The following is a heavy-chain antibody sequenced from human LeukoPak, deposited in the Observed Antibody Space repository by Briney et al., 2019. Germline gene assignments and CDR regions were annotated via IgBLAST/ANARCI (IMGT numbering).Heavy chain of an antibody. CDR3: ARDQNRLMDV. V-gene: IGHV3-21*01. J-gene: IGHJ6*02. D-gene: IGHD1/OR15-1a*01. CDR2: ISSSSSYI. Sequence: SGGSLRLSRAASGFTFSSYSMNWVRQAPGKGLEWVSSISSSSSYIYYADSVKGRFTISRDNAKNSLYLQMNGLRAEDTAVYYCARDQNRLMDVWGQGTTVTVSS. CDR1: GFTFSSYS.